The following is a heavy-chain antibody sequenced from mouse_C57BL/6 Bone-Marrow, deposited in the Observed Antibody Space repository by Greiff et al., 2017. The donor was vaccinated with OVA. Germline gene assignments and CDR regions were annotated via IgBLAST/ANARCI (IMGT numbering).Heavy chain of an antibody. CDR1: GYTFTSYW. Sequence: QVQLQQPGAELVMPGASVKLSCKASGYTFTSYWMHWVKQRPGQGLEWIGEIDPSDSYTNYNQKFKGKSTLTVDKSSSTAYMQISSLTSEDSAVYYCARFYDYDVRFFSYWGQGTLVTVSA. CDR3: ARFYDYDVRFFSY. J-gene: IGHJ3*01. CDR2: IDPSDSYT. V-gene: IGHV1-69*01. D-gene: IGHD2-4*01.